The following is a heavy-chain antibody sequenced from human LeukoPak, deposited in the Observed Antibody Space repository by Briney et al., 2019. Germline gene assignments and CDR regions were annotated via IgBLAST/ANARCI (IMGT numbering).Heavy chain of an antibody. CDR3: TTSYYDFWSGYLIHFDY. CDR1: GFTFSNAW. J-gene: IGHJ4*02. D-gene: IGHD3-3*01. CDR2: IKSKTDGGTT. V-gene: IGHV3-15*01. Sequence: GGSLRLSCAASGFTFSNAWMSWVRQAPGKGLEWVGRIKSKTDGGTTDYAAPVKGRFTISRDDSKNTLYLQMNSLKTEDTAVYYCTTSYYDFWSGYLIHFDYWGQGTLVTVSS.